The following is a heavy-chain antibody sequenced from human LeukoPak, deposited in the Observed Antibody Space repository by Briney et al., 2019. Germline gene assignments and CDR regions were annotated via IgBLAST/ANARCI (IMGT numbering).Heavy chain of an antibody. CDR2: IKEDGSEK. Sequence: GGSLRLSCAASGFTFSSYSMTSVRQAPGKGLEWVANIKEDGSEKYYVDSVTGRFTLSRDNAKNLLYLQMNSLRAEDTAVYFCAREYGYYFDSWGQGTMVTVSS. J-gene: IGHJ4*02. V-gene: IGHV3-7*01. CDR1: GFTFSSYS. D-gene: IGHD3-22*01. CDR3: AREYGYYFDS.